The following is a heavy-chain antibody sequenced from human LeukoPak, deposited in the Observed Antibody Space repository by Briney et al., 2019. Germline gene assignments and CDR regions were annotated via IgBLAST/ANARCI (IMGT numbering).Heavy chain of an antibody. CDR3: ARGGTGGGYFDY. CDR2: INPNSGGT. V-gene: IGHV1-2*02. Sequence: ASVKVSCKASGYTFTAYYIHWVRQAPGQGLEGMGWINPNSGGTHYAQKFQGSVTMTRDTSINTFYTELSSLRSDDTAVYYCARGGTGGGYFDYWGQGTLVTVSS. J-gene: IGHJ4*02. D-gene: IGHD3-10*01. CDR1: GYTFTAYY.